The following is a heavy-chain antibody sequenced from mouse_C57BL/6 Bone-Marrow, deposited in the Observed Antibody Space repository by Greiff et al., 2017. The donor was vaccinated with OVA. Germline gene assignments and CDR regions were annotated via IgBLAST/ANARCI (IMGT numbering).Heavy chain of an antibody. V-gene: IGHV3-6*01. CDR2: ISYDGSN. D-gene: IGHD1-1*01. CDR3: ARDRDGSSPWYFDV. J-gene: IGHJ1*03. Sequence: EVKLLESGPGLVKPSQSLSLTCSVTGYSITSGYYWNWIRQFPGNKLEWMGYISYDGSNNYNPSLKNRISITRDTSKNQFFLKLNSVTTEDTATDYCARDRDGSSPWYFDVWGTGTTVTVSS. CDR1: GYSITSGYY.